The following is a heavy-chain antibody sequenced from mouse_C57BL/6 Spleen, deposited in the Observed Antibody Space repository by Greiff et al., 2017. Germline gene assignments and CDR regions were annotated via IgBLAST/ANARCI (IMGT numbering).Heavy chain of an antibody. CDR2: IYPGDGDT. J-gene: IGHJ1*03. V-gene: IGHV1-82*01. D-gene: IGHD1-2*01. CDR1: GYAFSSSW. CDR3: ARSGPLLPNWYFDV. Sequence: QVQLQQSGPELVKPGASVKISCKASGYAFSSSWMNWVKQRPGKGLEWIGRIYPGDGDTNYNGKFKGKATLTADTSSSTAYMQLSSLTSEDSAVYFCARSGPLLPNWYFDVWGTGTTVTVSS.